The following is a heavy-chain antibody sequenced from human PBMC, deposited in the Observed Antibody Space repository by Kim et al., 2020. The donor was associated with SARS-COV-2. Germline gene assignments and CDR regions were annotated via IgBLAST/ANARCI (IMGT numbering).Heavy chain of an antibody. J-gene: IGHJ4*02. Sequence: GGSLRLSCAVSAFTFSSYAMNWVRQAPGKGLEWVSTITGGGSATYYADSVKGRFTISRDNSKNTLYLQMNSLRADDTAVYYCARVYNWNYRGLDYWGQGT. CDR3: ARVYNWNYRGLDY. V-gene: IGHV3-23*01. CDR2: ITGGGSAT. D-gene: IGHD1-1*01. CDR1: AFTFSSYA.